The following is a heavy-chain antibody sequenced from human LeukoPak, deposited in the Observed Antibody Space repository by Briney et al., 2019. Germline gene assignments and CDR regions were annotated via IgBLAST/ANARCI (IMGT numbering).Heavy chain of an antibody. CDR2: IKSKTDGGTT. CDR3: AKARHSWGAFDI. CDR1: GFTFSNAW. D-gene: IGHD3-16*01. Sequence: GGSLRLSCAASGFTFSNAWMSWVRQAPGKGLEWVGRIKSKTDGGTTDYAAPVKGRFTISRDDSKNTLYLQMNSLRAEDTAVYYCAKARHSWGAFDIWGQGTMVTVSS. V-gene: IGHV3-15*01. J-gene: IGHJ3*02.